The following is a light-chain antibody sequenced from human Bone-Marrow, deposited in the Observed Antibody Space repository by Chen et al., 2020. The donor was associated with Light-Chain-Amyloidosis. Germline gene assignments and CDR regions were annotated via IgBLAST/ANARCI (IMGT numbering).Light chain of an antibody. Sequence: QSALTQPPSRSAAPGQNVTISCSGSSSNVGKNYVSWYQQRPGTAPILLIYDSNKRPSGIPDRFSGTPSRTSAALVITGLQTGDEADYYCGAWDISLSGRVFGGGTRLTVL. J-gene: IGLJ3*02. CDR3: GAWDISLSGRV. CDR2: DSN. V-gene: IGLV1-51*01. CDR1: SSNVGKNY.